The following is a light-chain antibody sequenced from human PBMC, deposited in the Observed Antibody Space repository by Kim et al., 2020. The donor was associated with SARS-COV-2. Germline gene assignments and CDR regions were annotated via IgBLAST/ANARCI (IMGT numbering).Light chain of an antibody. CDR1: SDTSATNY. CDR3: QSYDSSTWV. Sequence: NFMLTQPHSVSESPGQPLTIPCTRTSDTSATNYVQWYQQRPGRAPTTVIYEDYQRPSGVPDRFSASIDISSNSASLTISGLKTEDEADYYCQSYDSSTWVFGGGTQLTVL. V-gene: IGLV6-57*04. J-gene: IGLJ3*02. CDR2: EDY.